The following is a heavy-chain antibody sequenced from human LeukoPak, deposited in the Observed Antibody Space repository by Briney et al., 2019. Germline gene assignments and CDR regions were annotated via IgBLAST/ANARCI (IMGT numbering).Heavy chain of an antibody. V-gene: IGHV1-8*01. Sequence: ASVKVSCKASGYTFTSYDINWVRQATGQGLEWMGWMNPNSGNTGYAQKFQGRVTMTRNTSISTAYMELSSLRSEDTAVYYCARDRGRFKSGSYDLAFDIWGQGTMVTVSS. CDR2: MNPNSGNT. CDR3: ARDRGRFKSGSYDLAFDI. CDR1: GYTFTSYD. D-gene: IGHD1-26*01. J-gene: IGHJ3*02.